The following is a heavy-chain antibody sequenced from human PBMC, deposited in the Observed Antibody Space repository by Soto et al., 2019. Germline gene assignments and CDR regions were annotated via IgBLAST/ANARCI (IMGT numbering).Heavy chain of an antibody. V-gene: IGHV3-66*01. J-gene: IGHJ4*02. CDR3: ARDRGYCSSTSCSQFGY. D-gene: IGHD2-2*01. CDR2: IYSDGTT. Sequence: GGSLRLSCAASGFTVRRNYMTWVRQAPTKGLEWVSVIYSDGTTYHADSVKGRFTISRDNSKNMVYLQMNSLRAEDTAVYYCARDRGYCSSTSCSQFGYWGQGTLVTVSS. CDR1: GFTVRRNY.